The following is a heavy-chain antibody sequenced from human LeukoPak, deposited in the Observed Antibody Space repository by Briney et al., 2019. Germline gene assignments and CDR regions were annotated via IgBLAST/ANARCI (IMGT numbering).Heavy chain of an antibody. J-gene: IGHJ6*02. V-gene: IGHV4-59*08. CDR3: ARLTVTTDGYYYYGMDV. D-gene: IGHD4-17*01. Sequence: SETLSLTCTVSGGSISSYYWSWIRQPPGKGLEWIGYIYYSGSTNYNPSLKSRVTISVDTSKSQFSLKLSSVTAADTAVYYCARLTVTTDGYYYYGMDVWGQGTTVTVSS. CDR2: IYYSGST. CDR1: GGSISSYY.